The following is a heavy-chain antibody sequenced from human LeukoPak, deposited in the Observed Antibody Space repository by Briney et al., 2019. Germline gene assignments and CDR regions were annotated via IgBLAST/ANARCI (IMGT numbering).Heavy chain of an antibody. D-gene: IGHD6-13*01. CDR1: GGSFSGYY. CDR3: ARGRSREGGYSSSWYLL. CDR2: INHSGST. J-gene: IGHJ1*01. Sequence: SETLSLTCAVYGGSFSGYYWSWIRQPPGRGLEWIGEINHSGSTNYNPSLKSRVTISVDTSKNQFSLKLSSVTAADTAVYHCARGRSREGGYSSSWYLLWGQGTLVTVSS. V-gene: IGHV4-34*01.